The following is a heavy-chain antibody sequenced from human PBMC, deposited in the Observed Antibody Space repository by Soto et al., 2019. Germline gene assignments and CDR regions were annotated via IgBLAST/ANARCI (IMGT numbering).Heavy chain of an antibody. CDR3: ARDDRLRYFDWPYYYGMDV. V-gene: IGHV3-21*01. CDR2: ISSSSSYI. J-gene: IGHJ6*02. D-gene: IGHD3-9*01. CDR1: GFTFSSYS. Sequence: GESLKISCAASGFTFSSYSMNWVRQAPGKGLEWVSSISSSSSYIYYADSVKGRFTISRDNAKNSLYLQMNSPRAEDTAVYYCARDDRLRYFDWPYYYGMDVWGQGTTVTVSS.